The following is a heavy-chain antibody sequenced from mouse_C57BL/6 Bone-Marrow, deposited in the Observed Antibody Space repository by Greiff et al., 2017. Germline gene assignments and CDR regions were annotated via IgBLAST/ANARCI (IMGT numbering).Heavy chain of an antibody. J-gene: IGHJ4*01. Sequence: EVQLQQSGPELVKPGASVKMSCKASGYTFTDYNMHWVKQSHGKSLEWIGYINPNNGGTSYNQKFKGKATLTVNKSSSTAYMELRSRTSEDSAVYYCANDLLWLRRYYYAMYYWGQVTSVTVSS. CDR3: ANDLLWLRRYYYAMYY. CDR2: INPNNGGT. D-gene: IGHD2-2*01. CDR1: GYTFTDYN. V-gene: IGHV1-22*01.